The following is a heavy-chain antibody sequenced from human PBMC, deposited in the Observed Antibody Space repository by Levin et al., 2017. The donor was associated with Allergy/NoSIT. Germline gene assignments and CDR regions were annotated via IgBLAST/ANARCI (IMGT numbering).Heavy chain of an antibody. Sequence: PGGSLRLSCAASGFTFSSYEMNWVRRAPGKGLEWVSYISSTGSTIYSADSVKGRFTISRDNAKNSLYLHMNSLRAEDTAVYYCARQLGSFWSGYNYFDYWGQGTLVTVSS. CDR3: ARQLGSFWSGYNYFDY. V-gene: IGHV3-48*03. CDR2: ISSTGSTI. D-gene: IGHD3-3*01. CDR1: GFTFSSYE. J-gene: IGHJ4*02.